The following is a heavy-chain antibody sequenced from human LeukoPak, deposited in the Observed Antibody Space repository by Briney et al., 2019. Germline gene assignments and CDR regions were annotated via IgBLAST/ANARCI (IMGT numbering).Heavy chain of an antibody. CDR3: ARDFFHSSDSRPFDY. CDR2: IFSRSESI. Sequence: PGGSLRLSCAASGFTFGAYTINWVRQAPGKGLEWVSCIFSRSESILYADSVKGRFTISRDNAKNSLYLQMDSLRVEDTAVYYCARDFFHSSDSRPFDYWGQGTLVIVSS. J-gene: IGHJ4*02. V-gene: IGHV3-21*01. CDR1: GFTFGAYT. D-gene: IGHD3-22*01.